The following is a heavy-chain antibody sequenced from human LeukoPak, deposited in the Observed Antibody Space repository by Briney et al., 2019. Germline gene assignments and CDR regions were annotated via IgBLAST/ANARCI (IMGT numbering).Heavy chain of an antibody. V-gene: IGHV1-8*01. Sequence: ASVKVSCKASGYTFTSYDINWVRQATGQGLEWMGWMNPNSGNTGYAQKFQGRVTMTRNTSISTAYMELSSLRSEDTAVYYCARDSYYDILTGYYYYYGMDVWGQGTTVTVSS. J-gene: IGHJ6*02. CDR3: ARDSYYDILTGYYYYYGMDV. D-gene: IGHD3-9*01. CDR2: MNPNSGNT. CDR1: GYTFTSYD.